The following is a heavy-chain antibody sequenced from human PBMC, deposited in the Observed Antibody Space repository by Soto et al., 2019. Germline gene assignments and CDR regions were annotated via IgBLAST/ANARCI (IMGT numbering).Heavy chain of an antibody. D-gene: IGHD3-10*01. CDR1: GFTFSSYA. V-gene: IGHV3-30-3*01. CDR3: ARGRGVPFYYYYGMDV. CDR2: ISYDGSNK. J-gene: IGHJ6*02. Sequence: GGSLRLSCAASGFTFSSYAMHWVRQAPGKGLEWVAVISYDGSNKYYADSVKGRFTISRDNSKNTLYLQMNSLRAEDTAVYYCARGRGVPFYYYYGMDVWGQGTTVTVSS.